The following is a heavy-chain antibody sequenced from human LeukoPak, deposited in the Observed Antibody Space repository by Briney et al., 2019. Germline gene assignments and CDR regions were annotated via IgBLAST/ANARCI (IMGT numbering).Heavy chain of an antibody. CDR3: ARDRGFGMVKYYYYGMDV. CDR1: GYTFTSYG. J-gene: IGHJ6*02. V-gene: IGHV1-18*01. Sequence: ASVKVSCKASGYTFTSYGISWVRQAPGQGLEWMGWISAYNGNTNYAQKLQGRVTMTTDTSTSTAYMELRSLRSDDTAVYYCARDRGFGMVKYYYYGMDVWGQGTTVTVSS. D-gene: IGHD3-3*01. CDR2: ISAYNGNT.